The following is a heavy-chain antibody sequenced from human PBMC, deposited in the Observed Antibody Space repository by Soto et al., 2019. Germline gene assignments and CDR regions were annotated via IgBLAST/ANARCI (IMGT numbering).Heavy chain of an antibody. D-gene: IGHD4-17*01. CDR3: ARHGLRWRQPNYYDYGMDV. V-gene: IGHV5-51*01. CDR2: IYPGGSDT. J-gene: IGHJ6*02. Sequence: GESLKISCKGSGYSFTSYWIGWVRQMPGKGLEWMGIIYPGGSDTRYSPSFQGQVTISADKSISTAYLQWSSLKASDTAMYYCARHGLRWRQPNYYDYGMDVWGQGTTVTAP. CDR1: GYSFTSYW.